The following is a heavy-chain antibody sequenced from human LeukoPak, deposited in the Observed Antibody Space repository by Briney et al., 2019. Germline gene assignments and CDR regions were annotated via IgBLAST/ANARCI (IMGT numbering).Heavy chain of an antibody. CDR3: ARVAYDYDTSGRFDY. CDR1: GFTFSSYW. J-gene: IGHJ4*02. Sequence: GGSLRLSCAASGFTFSSYWMHWVRQAPGKGLVWVSLINSDGSSTGYADSVKGRFTISRDNAKNTLYLQLNSLRAEDTAVYYCARVAYDYDTSGRFDYWGQGTLVTVSS. V-gene: IGHV3-74*01. D-gene: IGHD3-22*01. CDR2: INSDGSST.